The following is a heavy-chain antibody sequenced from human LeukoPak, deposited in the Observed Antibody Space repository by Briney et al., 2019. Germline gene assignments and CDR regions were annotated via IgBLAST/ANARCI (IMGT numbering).Heavy chain of an antibody. CDR3: ARDSGYCSGGSCYPSYGMDV. CDR1: GFTFSSYA. Sequence: GGSLRLSCSASGFTFSSYAMHWVRQAPGKGLEWVAVISYDGSNKYYADSVKDRFTISRDNSKNTLYLQMNSLRAEDTAVYYCARDSGYCSGGSCYPSYGMDVWGQGTTVTVSS. J-gene: IGHJ6*02. CDR2: ISYDGSNK. V-gene: IGHV3-30-3*01. D-gene: IGHD2-15*01.